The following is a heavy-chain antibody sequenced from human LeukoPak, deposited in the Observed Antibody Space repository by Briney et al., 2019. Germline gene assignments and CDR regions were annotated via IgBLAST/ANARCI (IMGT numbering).Heavy chain of an antibody. CDR3: ARDKWYYDFWSGPDY. D-gene: IGHD3-3*01. Sequence: GGTLRPSCAASGFTFSSYGMSWVRQAPGKGLEWVSAISGSGGSTCYADSVKGRLTISRDNSKNTLYLQMNSLRAEDTAVYYCARDKWYYDFWSGPDYWGQGTLVTVSS. CDR1: GFTFSSYG. J-gene: IGHJ4*02. CDR2: ISGSGGST. V-gene: IGHV3-23*01.